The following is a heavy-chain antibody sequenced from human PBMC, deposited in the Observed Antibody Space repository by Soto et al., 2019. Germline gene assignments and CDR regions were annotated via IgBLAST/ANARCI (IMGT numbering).Heavy chain of an antibody. V-gene: IGHV3-30-3*01. CDR1: GAPFDTYA. J-gene: IGHJ1*01. CDR3: ARDHRIGTILGYFQH. CDR2: ISYDGSNK. D-gene: IGHD1-1*01. Sequence: QVQLVESGGGVVQPGRSLRLSCAVSGAPFDTYAMHWVRQAPGKGLEWVAVISYDGSNKYYVDSVKGRFTISRDNSKNPLYLQMNSLRAEDTAVYYCARDHRIGTILGYFQHWGQGTLVTVSS.